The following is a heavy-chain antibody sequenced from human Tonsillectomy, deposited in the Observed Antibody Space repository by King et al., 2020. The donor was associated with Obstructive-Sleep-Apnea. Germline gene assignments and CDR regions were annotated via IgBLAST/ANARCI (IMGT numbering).Heavy chain of an antibody. D-gene: IGHD6-19*01. CDR1: GFTFSSYS. CDR3: ARISGWFIGYHYYGMDV. Sequence: DVQLVESGGGLVKPGGSLRLSCEASGFTFSSYSMNWVRQAPGKGLEWVSSISTANSYLYNGDSVKGRFTISRDNAKNSLYLHMSSLRVEDTAVYYCARISGWFIGYHYYGMDVWGQGTTVTVSS. V-gene: IGHV3-21*01. J-gene: IGHJ6*02. CDR2: ISTANSYL.